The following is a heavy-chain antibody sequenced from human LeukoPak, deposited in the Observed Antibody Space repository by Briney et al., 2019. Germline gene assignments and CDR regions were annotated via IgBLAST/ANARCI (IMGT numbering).Heavy chain of an antibody. CDR3: ARNHYCSGGSCYFLNWFDP. Sequence: PSETLSLTCAVSGGSISTYYWSWIRQPAGKGLEWIGRIYTSGSTNYNPSLKSRVTMSVDTSKNQFSLKLSSVTAADTAVYYCARNHYCSGGSCYFLNWFDPWGQGTLVTVSS. V-gene: IGHV4-4*07. CDR1: GGSISTYY. J-gene: IGHJ5*02. D-gene: IGHD2-15*01. CDR2: IYTSGST.